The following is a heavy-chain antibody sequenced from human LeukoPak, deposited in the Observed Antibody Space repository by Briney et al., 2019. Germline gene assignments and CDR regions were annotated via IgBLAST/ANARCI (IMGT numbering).Heavy chain of an antibody. CDR1: GYSISSGYY. V-gene: IGHV4-61*02. CDR2: IYTSGST. Sequence: PSETLSLTCAVSGYSISSGYYWGWIRQPAGKGLEWIGRIYTSGSTNYNPSLKSRVTISVDTSKNQFSLKLSSVTAADTAVYYCAREEQWLGNDYWGQGTLVTVSS. J-gene: IGHJ4*02. CDR3: AREEQWLGNDY. D-gene: IGHD6-19*01.